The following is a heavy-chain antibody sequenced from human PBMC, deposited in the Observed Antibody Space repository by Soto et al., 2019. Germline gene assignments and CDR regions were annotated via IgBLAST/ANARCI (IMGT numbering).Heavy chain of an antibody. CDR2: IIPIFGTA. V-gene: IGHV1-69*01. CDR3: ARGTYYDSNPKINYYYYYGMDV. Sequence: QVQLVQSGAEVKKPGSSVRVSCKASGGTFSSYAISWVRQAPGQGLEWMGGIIPIFGTANYAQKFQGRVTITADESTSTAYMELSSLRSEDTAVYYCARGTYYDSNPKINYYYYYGMDVWGQGTTVTVSS. D-gene: IGHD3-3*01. J-gene: IGHJ6*02. CDR1: GGTFSSYA.